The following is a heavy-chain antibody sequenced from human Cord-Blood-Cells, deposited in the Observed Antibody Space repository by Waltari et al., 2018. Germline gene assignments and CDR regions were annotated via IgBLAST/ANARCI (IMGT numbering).Heavy chain of an antibody. Sequence: QVQLVESGGGVVQPGRSLRLSCAASGFTFSSYGMHWVRQAPGKGLEWVAVIWYDGSNKYYADSVKGRFTISRDNYKNTLYLQMNSLRAEDTAVYYCARDVGGNWFDPWGQGTLVTVSS. CDR2: IWYDGSNK. CDR1: GFTFSSYG. V-gene: IGHV3-33*01. CDR3: ARDVGGNWFDP. D-gene: IGHD2-15*01. J-gene: IGHJ5*02.